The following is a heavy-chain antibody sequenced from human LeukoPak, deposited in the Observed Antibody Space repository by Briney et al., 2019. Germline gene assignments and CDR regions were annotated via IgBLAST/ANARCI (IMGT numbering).Heavy chain of an antibody. CDR2: ISTTGST. CDR1: GGSISSYS. V-gene: IGHV4-4*07. D-gene: IGHD5-24*01. Sequence: SETLSLTCTVSGGSISSYSWSWIRQPAGKGLEWIGRISTTGSTNYNPSLKSRVTISVDTSKNQFSLELSSVTATDTAVYYCARNFRDGYNPTDYWGQGTLVTVSS. CDR3: ARNFRDGYNPTDY. J-gene: IGHJ4*02.